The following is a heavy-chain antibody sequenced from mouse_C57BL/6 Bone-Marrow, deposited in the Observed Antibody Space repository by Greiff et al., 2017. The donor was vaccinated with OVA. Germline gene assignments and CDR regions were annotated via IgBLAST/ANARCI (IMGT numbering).Heavy chain of an antibody. Sequence: QVQLQQSGPELVKPGASVKLSCKASGYTFTSYDINWVKQRPGQGLEWIGWIYPSDGSTKYNEKFKGKATLTVDTSSSKAYRELHSLTSEDPAVYFCARSKVLGPLAYWGQGTLVTVSA. CDR1: GYTFTSYD. J-gene: IGHJ3*01. CDR2: IYPSDGST. D-gene: IGHD4-1*01. CDR3: ARSKVLGPLAY. V-gene: IGHV1-85*01.